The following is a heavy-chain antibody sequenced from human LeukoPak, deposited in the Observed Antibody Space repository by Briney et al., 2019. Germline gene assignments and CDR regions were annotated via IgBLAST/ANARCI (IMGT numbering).Heavy chain of an antibody. CDR1: GFTFSAYA. CDR3: AKGFVSYYYYGMDV. J-gene: IGHJ6*02. Sequence: GGSLRLSCTASGFTFSAYAMMWVRQAPGKGPEWVSAISGSGGSTYYADSVKGRFTISRDNSKNTLYLQMNSLRAEDTAVYYCAKGFVSYYYYGMDVWGQGTTVTVSS. V-gene: IGHV3-23*01. CDR2: ISGSGGST. D-gene: IGHD2-21*01.